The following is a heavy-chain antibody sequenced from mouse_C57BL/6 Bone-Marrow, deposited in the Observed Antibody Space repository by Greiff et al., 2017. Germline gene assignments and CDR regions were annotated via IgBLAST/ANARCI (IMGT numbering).Heavy chain of an antibody. V-gene: IGHV1-76*01. D-gene: IGHD2-2*01. CDR2: IYPGSGNT. CDR1: GYTFTDYY. J-gene: IGHJ4*01. CDR3: AGWGLLWLRREGYYYSLDY. Sequence: QVQLKQSGAELVRPGASVKLSCKASGYTFTDYYINWVKQRPGQGLEWIARIYPGSGNTYYNEKFKGKATLTAEKSYSNAYMQISSLTSVDSAVYFCAGWGLLWLRREGYYYSLDYWGQGTSVTVSS.